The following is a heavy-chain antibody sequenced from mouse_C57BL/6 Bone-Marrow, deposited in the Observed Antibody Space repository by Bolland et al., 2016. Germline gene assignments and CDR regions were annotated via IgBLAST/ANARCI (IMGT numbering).Heavy chain of an antibody. V-gene: IGHV5-17*01. D-gene: IGHD1-1*01. CDR2: TI. J-gene: IGHJ3*01. CDR3: ARGGGSSRFAY. Sequence: TIYYADTVKGRFTISRDNAKNTLFLQMTSLRSEDTAMYYCARGGGSSRFAYWGQG.